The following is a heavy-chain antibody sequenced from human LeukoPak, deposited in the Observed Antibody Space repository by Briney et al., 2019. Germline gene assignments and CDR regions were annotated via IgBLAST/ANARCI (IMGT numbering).Heavy chain of an antibody. CDR1: GFGFSDSY. CDR2: ISGSGGST. Sequence: GGSLRLSCVVSGFGFSDSYMTWIRQAPGKGLEWVSAISGSGGSTYYADSVKGRFTISRDNSKNTLYLQMNSLRAEDTAVYYCAKVPAYYYDSSGLYWGQGTLVTVSS. D-gene: IGHD3-22*01. CDR3: AKVPAYYYDSSGLY. V-gene: IGHV3-23*01. J-gene: IGHJ4*02.